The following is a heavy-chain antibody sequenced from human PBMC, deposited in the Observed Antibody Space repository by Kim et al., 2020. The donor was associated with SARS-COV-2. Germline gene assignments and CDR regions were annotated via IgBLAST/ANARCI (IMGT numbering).Heavy chain of an antibody. Sequence: GGSLRLSCTVSGFTFSTYSMIWVRQAPGKGLEWVSTITTSGSHIYYATSVKGRFTISRDNAKNSLYLQMNSLRAEDTAVYYCAREDRSDNYYGFDVWGQGTTVTVSS. CDR1: GFTFSTYS. J-gene: IGHJ6*02. CDR2: ITTSGSHI. CDR3: AREDRSDNYYGFDV. V-gene: IGHV3-21*01.